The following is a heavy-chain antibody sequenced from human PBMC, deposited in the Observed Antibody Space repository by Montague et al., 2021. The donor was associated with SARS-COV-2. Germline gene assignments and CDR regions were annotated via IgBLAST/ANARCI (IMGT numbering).Heavy chain of an antibody. Sequence: SETLSLTCTVSGGSIRSSDNYWSWIRQPPGKGLEWIGSIYHSGSTYYNPSLKSRVTISVDTSKNQFSLKLSSVTAADTAVYYCARDCYDYGSGSYQRWFDPWGQGTLVTVSS. CDR3: ARDCYDYGSGSYQRWFDP. D-gene: IGHD3-10*01. J-gene: IGHJ5*02. CDR2: IYHSGST. V-gene: IGHV4-39*07. CDR1: GGSIRSSDNY.